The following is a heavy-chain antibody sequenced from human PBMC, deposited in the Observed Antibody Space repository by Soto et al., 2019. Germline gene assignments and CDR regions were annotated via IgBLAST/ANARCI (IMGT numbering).Heavy chain of an antibody. J-gene: IGHJ4*02. Sequence: QLQLQESGSGLVKPSQTLSLTCAVSGGSISSGGYSWTWIRQPPRTGLEWIGGIYQSGSTYYHPSLESRVPMSADTAKHQYSLHLTSVTAADTAVYYCARDRLSLSHDSTGLDYWGQGTLVAVSS. CDR1: GGSISSGGYS. D-gene: IGHD3-22*01. CDR2: IYQSGST. CDR3: ARDRLSLSHDSTGLDY. V-gene: IGHV4-30-2*01.